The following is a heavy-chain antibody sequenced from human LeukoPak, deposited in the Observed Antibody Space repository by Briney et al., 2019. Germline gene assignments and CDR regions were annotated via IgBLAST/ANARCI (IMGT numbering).Heavy chain of an antibody. CDR1: GFTFSSYA. CDR3: CVAVAGTLAPHN. V-gene: IGHV3-30*04. Sequence: PGGSLRLSCAASGFTFSSYAMHWVRQAPGKGLEWVAVISYDGSNKYYADSVKGRFTISRDNSKNTLYLQMNSLRAEDTAVYFCCVAVAGTLAPHNWGQGTLVTVSS. J-gene: IGHJ4*02. D-gene: IGHD6-19*01. CDR2: ISYDGSNK.